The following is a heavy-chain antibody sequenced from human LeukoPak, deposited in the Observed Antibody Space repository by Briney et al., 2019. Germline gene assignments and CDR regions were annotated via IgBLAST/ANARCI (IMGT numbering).Heavy chain of an antibody. V-gene: IGHV1-8*01. CDR2: MNPNSGNT. D-gene: IGHD6-19*01. Sequence: ASVKVSCKASEYTFASYDINWVRQATGQGLEWMGWMNPNSGNTGYAQKFQGRVTMTRNTSINTAYMELSSLRSEDTAVYYCARGTPSGWLGAVYWGQGTLVTVSS. CDR1: EYTFASYD. J-gene: IGHJ4*02. CDR3: ARGTPSGWLGAVY.